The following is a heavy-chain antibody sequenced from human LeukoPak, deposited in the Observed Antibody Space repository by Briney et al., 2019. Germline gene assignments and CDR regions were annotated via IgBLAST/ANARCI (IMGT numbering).Heavy chain of an antibody. CDR2: ISASGSDF. J-gene: IGHJ4*02. Sequence: GESLKISCRGSGYSFSDYWIGWVRQVPGEGLEWMGLISASGSDFRNSPSFEGQVTISVDKSINTAYLQWSRLRASDTAIYYCARRPSVTGAPFDYWGQGTLVTVSS. CDR3: ARRPSVTGAPFDY. D-gene: IGHD2-8*02. CDR1: GYSFSDYW. V-gene: IGHV5-51*01.